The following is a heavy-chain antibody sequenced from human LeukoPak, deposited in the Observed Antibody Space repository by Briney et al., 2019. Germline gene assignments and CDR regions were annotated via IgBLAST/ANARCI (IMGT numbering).Heavy chain of an antibody. D-gene: IGHD3-10*01. CDR1: GFTVSSNY. J-gene: IGHJ4*02. CDR3: AKDGGVWFGESNDY. V-gene: IGHV3-53*01. Sequence: GGSLRLSCAASGFTVSSNYMSWVRQAPGKGLEWVSVTYSNGRTYYADSVKGRFTISRDISKNTLYLQMNSLRVEDTAVYYCAKDGGVWFGESNDYWGQGTLVTVSS. CDR2: TYSNGRT.